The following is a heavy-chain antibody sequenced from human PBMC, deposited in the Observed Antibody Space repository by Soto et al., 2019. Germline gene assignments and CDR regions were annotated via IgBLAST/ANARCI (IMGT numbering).Heavy chain of an antibody. D-gene: IGHD6-25*01. V-gene: IGHV4-61*08. CDR1: DDSFRGADYY. J-gene: IGHJ4*02. CDR2: TYYNGDT. Sequence: VLLQESRPGLLRPAETPSLTCTVSDDSFRGADYYLSWIRQPLGKGPEWIGYTYYNGDTKYNPALKSRVTMSVDTSQNQFSLRLSSVTAADTAVYFCARGRGYIDGWRTFDFWGRGILVTVS. CDR3: ARGRGYIDGWRTFDF.